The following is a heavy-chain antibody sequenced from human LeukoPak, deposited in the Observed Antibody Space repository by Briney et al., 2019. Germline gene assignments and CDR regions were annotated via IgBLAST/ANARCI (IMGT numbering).Heavy chain of an antibody. CDR1: GFTFSSYE. J-gene: IGHJ4*02. Sequence: GGSLRLSCAASGFTFSSYEMNWVRQAPGKGLEWVSYISSSGSTIYYADSVKGRFTISRDNAKNSPYLQMNSLRAEDTAVYYCARVMSDDIAGYFDYWGQGTLVTVSS. CDR2: ISSSGSTI. CDR3: ARVMSDDIAGYFDY. V-gene: IGHV3-48*03. D-gene: IGHD2-15*01.